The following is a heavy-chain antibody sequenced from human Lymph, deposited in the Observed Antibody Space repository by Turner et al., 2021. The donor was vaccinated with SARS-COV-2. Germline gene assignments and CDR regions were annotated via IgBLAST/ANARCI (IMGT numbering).Heavy chain of an antibody. Sequence: QLQLQESGPGLVKPSETLSLTCTVSGGSISSSSHYWGWIRQPPGRGLEWIGHIYYSGSNYYNPSLKSRVTISVDTSKNKFSLKLSSVTAADTALYYCARLVRRAEYYFDYWGQGTLVTVSS. CDR3: ARLVRRAEYYFDY. J-gene: IGHJ4*02. V-gene: IGHV4-39*01. D-gene: IGHD3-10*01. CDR2: IYYSGSN. CDR1: GGSISSSSHY.